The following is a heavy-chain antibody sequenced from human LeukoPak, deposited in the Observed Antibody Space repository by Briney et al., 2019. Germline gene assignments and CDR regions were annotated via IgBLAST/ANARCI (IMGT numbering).Heavy chain of an antibody. CDR1: GGFISSSSYY. J-gene: IGHJ3*02. V-gene: IGHV4-39*01. D-gene: IGHD1-26*01. CDR3: ARRVGATPFRAFDI. Sequence: SETLSLTCTVSGGFISSSSYYWGWIRQPPGKGLEWIGSIYYSGSTYYNPSLKSRVTISVDTSKNQFSLKLSSVTAADTAVYYCARRVGATPFRAFDIWGQGTMVTVSS. CDR2: IYYSGST.